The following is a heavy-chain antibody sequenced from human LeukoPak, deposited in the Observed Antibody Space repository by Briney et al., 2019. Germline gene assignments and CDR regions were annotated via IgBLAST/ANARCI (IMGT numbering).Heavy chain of an antibody. CDR3: ARGFRGDNFDY. V-gene: IGHV1-46*01. D-gene: IGHD7-27*01. Sequence: ASVKVSCKASGYTFSSYSIHWVRQAPGQGLEWVGIIDPRSGYTSYAQKVQGRVTMTRDMSTTTVNMELSRLRSEDTAVYFCARGFRGDNFDYWGQGTLVTVSS. J-gene: IGHJ4*02. CDR1: GYTFSSYS. CDR2: IDPRSGYT.